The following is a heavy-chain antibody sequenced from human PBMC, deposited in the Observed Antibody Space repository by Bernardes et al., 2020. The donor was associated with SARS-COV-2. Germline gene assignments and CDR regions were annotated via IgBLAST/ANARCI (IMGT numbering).Heavy chain of an antibody. D-gene: IGHD1-26*01. J-gene: IGHJ6*02. Sequence: ASVKVSCQASGYTFTAYDISWVRQATGQGLEWMGWMTPHSGNTGYAQKFQGRVTMTRDTSISTAYMELSSLTSDDTAVYFCAIIMVGPTNYYYYYGMDVWGQGPTVTVSS. CDR1: GYTFTAYD. CDR3: AIIMVGPTNYYYYYGMDV. V-gene: IGHV1-8*01. CDR2: MTPHSGNT.